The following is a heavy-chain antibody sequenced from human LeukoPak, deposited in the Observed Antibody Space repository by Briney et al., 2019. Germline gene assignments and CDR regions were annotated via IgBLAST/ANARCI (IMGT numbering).Heavy chain of an antibody. CDR2: ISTYNGKT. CDR1: GYPFTSNG. V-gene: IGHV1-18*01. D-gene: IGHD1-26*01. J-gene: IGHJ4*02. CDR3: ARESGWELLGLSIDY. Sequence: ASVKVSCKASGYPFTSNGITWVRQAPGQGLEWMGWISTYNGKTNYAQKLQDRVSMTTDTSTSTVYMELRSLRSDDTAVYYCARESGWELLGLSIDYWGQGTLVTVSS.